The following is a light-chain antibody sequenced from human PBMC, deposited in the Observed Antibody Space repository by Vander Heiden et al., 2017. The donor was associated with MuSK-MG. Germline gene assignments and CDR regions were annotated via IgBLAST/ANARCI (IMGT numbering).Light chain of an antibody. CDR1: QSVLYSSNNKNY. V-gene: IGKV4-1*01. CDR3: QQDDSTPFT. J-gene: IGKJ3*01. CDR2: WAS. Sequence: DIVMTQSPDSLAVSLGERATINCKSSQSVLYSSNNKNYLAWYQHKPGQPPKLVIYWASTRESGVPDRFSGSGSGTDFTLTISSLQAEDVAVYYCQQDDSTPFTFGHGTKVDIK.